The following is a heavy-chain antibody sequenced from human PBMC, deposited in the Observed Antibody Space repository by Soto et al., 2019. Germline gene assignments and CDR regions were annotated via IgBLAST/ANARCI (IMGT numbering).Heavy chain of an antibody. CDR1: GFTVSSNY. V-gene: IGHV3-53*01. Sequence: LRLSCAASGFTVSSNYMSWVRQAPGKGLEWVSVIYSGGSTYYADSVKGRFTISRDNSKNTLYLQMNSLRAEDTAVYYCARDRRYSSGAFDYWGQGTLVTVSS. J-gene: IGHJ4*02. CDR2: IYSGGST. D-gene: IGHD2-15*01. CDR3: ARDRRYSSGAFDY.